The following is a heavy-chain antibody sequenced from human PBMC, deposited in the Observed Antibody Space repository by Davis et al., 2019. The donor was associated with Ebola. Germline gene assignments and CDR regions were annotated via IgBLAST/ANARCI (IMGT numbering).Heavy chain of an antibody. D-gene: IGHD1/OR15-1a*01. CDR1: GFTFSSHN. J-gene: IGHJ4*02. CDR2: ISYDNNI. V-gene: IGHV3-21*05. CDR3: AREMRGTADSH. Sequence: GESLKISCAASGFTFSSHNMNWVRQAPGKGLEWIAYISYDNNIYYADSVRGRFTISRDNAKNSLYLQMRSLRAEDTAVYYCAREMRGTADSHWGQGTLVTVSS.